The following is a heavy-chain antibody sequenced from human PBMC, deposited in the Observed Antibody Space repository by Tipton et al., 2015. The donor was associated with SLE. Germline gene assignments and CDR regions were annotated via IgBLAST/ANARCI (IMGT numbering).Heavy chain of an antibody. CDR3: LGYCRSTACRSTYQYFYMDV. D-gene: IGHD2-2*03. CDR1: GGSISSGGHY. Sequence: TLSLTCTVSGGSISSGGHYWSWIRQPAGKGLEWIGRIHASGSSGSTEYNPSLKSRVSMSLDTSKNQFSLNLTSVTAADTALYYCLGYCRSTACRSTYQYFYMDVWGKGTTVTVSS. V-gene: IGHV4-61*02. CDR2: IHASGSSGST. J-gene: IGHJ6*03.